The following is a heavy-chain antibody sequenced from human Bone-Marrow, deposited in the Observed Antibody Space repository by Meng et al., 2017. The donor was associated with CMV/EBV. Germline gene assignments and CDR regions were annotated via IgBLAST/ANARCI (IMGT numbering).Heavy chain of an antibody. V-gene: IGHV3-7*01. CDR1: GFTFSSYW. Sequence: GEPLKISCAASGFTFSSYWMSWVRQAPGKGLEWVANIKQDGSEKYYLDSVKGRFTISRDNAKNSLYLQMNSLRAEDTAVYYCARDPIAATSYGMDVWGQGAMVTVSS. CDR2: IKQDGSEK. D-gene: IGHD6-13*01. CDR3: ARDPIAATSYGMDV. J-gene: IGHJ6*02.